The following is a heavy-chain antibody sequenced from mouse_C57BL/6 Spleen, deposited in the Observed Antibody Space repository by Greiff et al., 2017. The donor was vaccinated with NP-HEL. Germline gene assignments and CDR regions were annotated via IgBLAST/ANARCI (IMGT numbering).Heavy chain of an antibody. CDR2: IYPGDGDT. Sequence: QVQLKQSGPELVKPGASVKISCKASGYAFSSSWMNWVKQRPGKGLEWIGRIYPGDGDTNYNGKFKGKATLTADKSSSTAYMQLSSLTSEESAVSFCVRTALDYRDAMDYWGQGTSVTVSS. CDR1: GYAFSSSW. CDR3: VRTALDYRDAMDY. J-gene: IGHJ4*01. D-gene: IGHD2-4*01. V-gene: IGHV1-82*01.